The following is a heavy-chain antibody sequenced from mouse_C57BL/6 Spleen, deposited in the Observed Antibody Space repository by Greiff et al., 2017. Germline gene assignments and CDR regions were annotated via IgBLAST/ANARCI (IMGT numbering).Heavy chain of an antibody. CDR1: GYTFTDYY. D-gene: IGHD1-2*01. Sequence: QVQLQQSGAELVRPGASVKLSCKASGYTFTDYYINWVKQRPGPGLEWIARIYPGSGNTYYNEKFKGKATLTAEKSSSTAYMQLSSTTSEDSADYFCARGDYYGLFDYWGQGTTLTVSS. V-gene: IGHV1-76*01. CDR3: ARGDYYGLFDY. CDR2: IYPGSGNT. J-gene: IGHJ2*01.